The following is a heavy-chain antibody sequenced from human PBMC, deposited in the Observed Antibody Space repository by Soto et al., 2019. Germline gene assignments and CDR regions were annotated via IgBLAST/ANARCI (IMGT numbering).Heavy chain of an antibody. V-gene: IGHV4-59*01. CDR1: GGSISSYY. J-gene: IGHJ6*03. CDR2: IYYSGST. CDR3: ARVCVESELGKLELRGFYNYYYYMDV. Sequence: SETLSLTCTVSGGSISSYYWSWIRQPPGKGLEWIGYIYYSGSTNYNPSLKSRVTISVDTSKNQFSLKLSSVTAADTAVYYCARVCVESELGKLELRGFYNYYYYMDVWGKGTTVTVSS. D-gene: IGHD1-7*01.